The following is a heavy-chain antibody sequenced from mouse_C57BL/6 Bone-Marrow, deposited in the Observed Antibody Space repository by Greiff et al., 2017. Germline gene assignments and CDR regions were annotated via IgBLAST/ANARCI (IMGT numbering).Heavy chain of an antibody. CDR1: GFTFSDYY. Sequence: EVKVEESGGGLVQPGGSLKLSCAASGFTFSDYYMYWVRQTPEKRLEWVAYISNGGGSTYYPDTVKGRFTISRDNAKNTLYLQMSSLKSEDTAMYYCERGIYYYGSSYPYWYFDVWGTGTTVTVSS. CDR2: ISNGGGST. CDR3: ERGIYYYGSSYPYWYFDV. J-gene: IGHJ1*03. D-gene: IGHD1-1*01. V-gene: IGHV5-12*01.